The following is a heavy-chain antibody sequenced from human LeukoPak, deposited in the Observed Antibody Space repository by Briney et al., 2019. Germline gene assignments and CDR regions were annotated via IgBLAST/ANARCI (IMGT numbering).Heavy chain of an antibody. CDR1: GFTFSSYS. J-gene: IGHJ4*02. CDR2: ISSSSSYI. V-gene: IGHV3-21*01. Sequence: SGGSLRLSCAASGFTFSSYSMNWVRQAPGKGLEWVSSISSSSSYIYYADSVKGRFTISRDNAKNSLYLQMNSLRAEDTAVYYCARHRGSSSLFDYWGQGTLVTVSS. D-gene: IGHD6-6*01. CDR3: ARHRGSSSLFDY.